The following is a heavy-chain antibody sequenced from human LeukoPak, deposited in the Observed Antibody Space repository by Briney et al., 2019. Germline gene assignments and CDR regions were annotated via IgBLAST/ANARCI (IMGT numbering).Heavy chain of an antibody. Sequence: SETLSLTCTVSGGSISSYYWSWIRQPPGKGLEWIGYIYYSGSTNYNPSLKSRVTISVDTSKNQFSLKLSSVTAADTAVYYCARRVAVAGYFDYWGQGTLVTVSS. V-gene: IGHV4-59*08. CDR3: ARRVAVAGYFDY. J-gene: IGHJ4*02. D-gene: IGHD6-19*01. CDR1: GGSISSYY. CDR2: IYYSGST.